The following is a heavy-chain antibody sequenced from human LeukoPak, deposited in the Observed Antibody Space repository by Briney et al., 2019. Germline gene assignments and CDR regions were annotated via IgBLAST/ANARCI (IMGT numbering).Heavy chain of an antibody. CDR2: ISGSGGST. Sequence: GGSLRLSCAASAFTFSSYSMNWVRQAPGKGLEWVSAISGSGGSTYYADSVKGRFTISRDNSKNTLYLQMNSLRAEDTAVYYCAKDSGRYHYFDYWGQGTLVTVSS. D-gene: IGHD1-26*01. J-gene: IGHJ4*02. V-gene: IGHV3-23*01. CDR3: AKDSGRYHYFDY. CDR1: AFTFSSYS.